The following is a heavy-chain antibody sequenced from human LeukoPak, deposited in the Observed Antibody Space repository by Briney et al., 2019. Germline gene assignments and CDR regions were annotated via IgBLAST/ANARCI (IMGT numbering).Heavy chain of an antibody. CDR3: ARQTGSGLFILP. J-gene: IGHJ4*02. D-gene: IGHD3/OR15-3a*01. CDR2: IYYTGNT. Sequence: SETLSLTCTVSGVSISSSYSYWGWIRQPPGMGLEWIGSIYYTGNTYYNASLKSQFSISIDTSKNQFSLKLTSVTAADTAVYYCARQTGSGLFILPGGQGTLVTVSS. V-gene: IGHV4-39*01. CDR1: GVSISSSYSY.